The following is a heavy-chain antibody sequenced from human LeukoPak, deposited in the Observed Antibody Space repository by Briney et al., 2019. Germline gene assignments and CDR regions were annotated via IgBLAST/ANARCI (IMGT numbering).Heavy chain of an antibody. CDR2: ISYDGSNK. CDR3: AKALGYYDSSGYFPT. CDR1: GFTFSSYG. V-gene: IGHV3-30*18. J-gene: IGHJ5*02. D-gene: IGHD3-22*01. Sequence: GGSLRLSCAASGFTFSSYGMHWVRQAPGKGLEWVAVISYDGSNKYYADSVKGRFTISRDNSKNTLYLQMNSLRAEDTAVYYCAKALGYYDSSGYFPTWGQGTLVTVSS.